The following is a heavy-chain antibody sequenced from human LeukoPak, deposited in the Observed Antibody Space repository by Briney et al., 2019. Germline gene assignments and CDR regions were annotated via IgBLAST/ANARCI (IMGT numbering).Heavy chain of an antibody. D-gene: IGHD2-15*01. Sequence: PGGSLRLSCAASGFTFSSYSMNWVRQAPGKGLEWISYISSSSTTIYYGDSVKGRFTISRDNAKNSLYLQMNSLRGEDTAVYYCARGLPREVFDYWGQGTLVTVSS. J-gene: IGHJ4*02. CDR2: ISSSSTTI. CDR3: ARGLPREVFDY. CDR1: GFTFSSYS. V-gene: IGHV3-48*04.